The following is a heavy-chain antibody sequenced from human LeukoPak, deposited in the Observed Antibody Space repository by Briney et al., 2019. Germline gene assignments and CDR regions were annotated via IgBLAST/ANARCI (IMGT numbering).Heavy chain of an antibody. CDR2: ISDDGSNT. J-gene: IGHJ3*02. V-gene: IGHV3-30*04. D-gene: IGHD3-10*01. CDR1: GFTFSSYV. CDR3: ARAGASWVAFDI. Sequence: GGSLRLPCAASGFTFSSYVMHWVRQTPGKGLEWVAVISDDGSNTYYADSVKGRFTISRDNSRSTLYLQMNSLRAEDTAVYYCARAGASWVAFDIWGQGTMVTVSS.